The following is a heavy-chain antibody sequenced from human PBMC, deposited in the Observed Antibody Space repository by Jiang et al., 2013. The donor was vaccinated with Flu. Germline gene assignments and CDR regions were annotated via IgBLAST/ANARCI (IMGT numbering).Heavy chain of an antibody. CDR3: TRAVTAISKVNWFDP. CDR2: IRSKAYGGTT. D-gene: IGHD2-21*02. V-gene: IGHV3-49*04. CDR1: GFTFGDYA. Sequence: VQLLESGGGLVQPGRSLRLSCTASGFTFGDYAMSWVRQAPGKGLEWVGFIRSKAYGGTTEYAASVKGRFTISRDDSKSIAYLQMNSLKTEDTAVYYCTRAVTAISKVNWFDPGAREPW. J-gene: IGHJ5*02.